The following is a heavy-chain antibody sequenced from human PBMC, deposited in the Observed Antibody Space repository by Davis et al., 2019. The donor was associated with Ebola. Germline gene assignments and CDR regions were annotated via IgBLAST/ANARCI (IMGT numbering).Heavy chain of an antibody. CDR2: IRQDGSEK. Sequence: GESLKISCSASGFTFSAHTMHWVRQAPGKGLEWVANIRQDGSEKYYVDSVKGRFTISRDNAKKSLYLQMNSLRVEDTAVYYCAREQHRNWLLSGYYGMDVWGQGTTVTVS. D-gene: IGHD3-9*01. V-gene: IGHV3-7*01. CDR1: GFTFSAHT. J-gene: IGHJ6*02. CDR3: AREQHRNWLLSGYYGMDV.